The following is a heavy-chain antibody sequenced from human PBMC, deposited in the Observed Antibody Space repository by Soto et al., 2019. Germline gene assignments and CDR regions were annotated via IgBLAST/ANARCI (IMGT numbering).Heavy chain of an antibody. CDR3: AGDSSGYYYFDY. V-gene: IGHV1-69*13. CDR1: GGTFSSYA. J-gene: IGHJ4*02. CDR2: IIPIFGTA. Sequence: SVEVTCKASGGTFSSYAISWVRQAPGQGLEWMGGIIPIFGTANYAQKFQGRVTITADESTSTAYMELSSLRSEDTAVYYCAGDSSGYYYFDYWGQGTLVTVSS. D-gene: IGHD3-22*01.